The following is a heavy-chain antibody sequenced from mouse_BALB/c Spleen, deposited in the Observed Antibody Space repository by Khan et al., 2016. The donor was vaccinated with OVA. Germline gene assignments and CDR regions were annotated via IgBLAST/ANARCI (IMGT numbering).Heavy chain of an antibody. J-gene: IGHJ3*01. CDR2: ITYSGST. V-gene: IGHV3-2*02. D-gene: IGHD3-3*01. CDR1: GYSITSDYA. CDR3: SGGRTY. Sequence: VQLQQSGPGLVKPAQSLTLTCTATGYSITSDYAWYWNRQPPGNKLEWMGYITYSGSTSYTPSLKSRISITRDTSKNQFFLQLNSVTTEDTATXCCSGGRTYWGQGTPVTVSA.